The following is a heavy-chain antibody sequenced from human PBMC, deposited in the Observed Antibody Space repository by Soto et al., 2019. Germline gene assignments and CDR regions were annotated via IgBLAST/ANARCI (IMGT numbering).Heavy chain of an antibody. D-gene: IGHD2-21*02. J-gene: IGHJ4*02. CDR2: INPNSGGT. Sequence: ASVKVSCEASGYTLTGYYMHRVRQATEQGLEWMGWINPNSGGTNYAQKFQGWVTMTRDTSISTAYMELSRLRSDDTDVYYCARSPGGVVTAMYYFDYWGQGTLVTVSS. V-gene: IGHV1-2*04. CDR3: ARSPGGVVTAMYYFDY. CDR1: GYTLTGYY.